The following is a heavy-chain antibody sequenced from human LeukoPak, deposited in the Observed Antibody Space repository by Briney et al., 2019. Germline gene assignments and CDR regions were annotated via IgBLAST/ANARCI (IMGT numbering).Heavy chain of an antibody. J-gene: IGHJ4*02. V-gene: IGHV3-21*01. Sequence: GGSLRLSCAASGFTFSSYSMNWVRQAPGKGLEWVSSISSSSSYIYYADSVKGRFTISRDNAKNSLYLQMNSLRAEDTAVYYCARDRIAVADPVGYWGQGTLVTVSS. CDR1: GFTFSSYS. CDR2: ISSSSSYI. CDR3: ARDRIAVADPVGY. D-gene: IGHD6-19*01.